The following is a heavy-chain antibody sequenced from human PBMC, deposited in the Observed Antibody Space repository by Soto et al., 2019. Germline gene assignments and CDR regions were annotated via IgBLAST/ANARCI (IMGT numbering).Heavy chain of an antibody. CDR1: GGSISSYY. D-gene: IGHD2-2*01. CDR3: AGSGVVVPAAMGGYYGMDV. V-gene: IGHV4-34*01. CDR2: INHSGST. Sequence: TSETLSLTCTVSGGSISSYYWSWIRQPPGKGLEWIGEINHSGSTNYNPSLKSRVTISVDTSKNQFSLKLSSVTAADTAVYYCAGSGVVVPAAMGGYYGMDVWGQGTTVTVSS. J-gene: IGHJ6*02.